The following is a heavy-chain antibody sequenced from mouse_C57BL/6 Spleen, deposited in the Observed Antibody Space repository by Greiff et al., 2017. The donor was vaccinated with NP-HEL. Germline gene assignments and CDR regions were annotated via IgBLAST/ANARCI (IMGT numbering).Heavy chain of an antibody. J-gene: IGHJ4*01. CDR3: ARGGGNYRPLDY. V-gene: IGHV5-6*01. Sequence: EVQGVESGGDLVKPGGSLKLSCAASGFTFSSYGMSWVRQTPDKRLEWVATISSGGSYTYYPDSVKGRFTISRDNAKNTLYLQMSSLKSEDTAMYYCARGGGNYRPLDYWGQGTSVTVSS. CDR1: GFTFSSYG. CDR2: ISSGGSYT. D-gene: IGHD2-1*01.